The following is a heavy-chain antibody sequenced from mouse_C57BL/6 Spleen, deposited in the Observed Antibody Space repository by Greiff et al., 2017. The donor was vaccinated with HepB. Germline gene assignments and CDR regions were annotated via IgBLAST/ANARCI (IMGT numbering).Heavy chain of an antibody. D-gene: IGHD1-1*02. J-gene: IGHJ4*01. V-gene: IGHV10-1*01. CDR3: VRHLGGLDY. CDR1: GFSFNTYA. Sequence: EVKLVESGGGLVQPKGSLKLSCAASGFSFNTYAMNWVRQAPGKGLEWVARIRSKSNNYATYYADSVKDRFTISRDDSESMLYLQMNNLKTEDTAMYYCVRHLGGLDYWGQGTSVTVSS. CDR2: IRSKSNNYAT.